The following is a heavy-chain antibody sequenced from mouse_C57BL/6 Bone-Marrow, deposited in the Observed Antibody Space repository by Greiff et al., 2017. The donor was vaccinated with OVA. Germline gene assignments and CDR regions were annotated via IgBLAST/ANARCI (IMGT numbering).Heavy chain of an antibody. Sequence: VQLQQPGAELVMPGASVKLSCKASGYTFTSYWMHWVKQRPGQGLEWIGEIDPSDSYTNYNQKFKGKSTLTVDKSSSTAYMQRSSLTAEDSAVYYCARETLTGTGAWFAYWGQGTLVTVSA. CDR3: ARETLTGTGAWFAY. V-gene: IGHV1-69*01. J-gene: IGHJ3*01. D-gene: IGHD4-1*01. CDR1: GYTFTSYW. CDR2: IDPSDSYT.